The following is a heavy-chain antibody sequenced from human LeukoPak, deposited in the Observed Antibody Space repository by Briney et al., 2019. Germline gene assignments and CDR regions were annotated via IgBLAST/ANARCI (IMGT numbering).Heavy chain of an antibody. CDR3: ARPLSSSWYPGFDY. CDR1: GFTFSSYG. Sequence: PGRSLRLSCAASGFTFSSYGMHWVRQAPGKGLEWVAVISYDGSNKYYADSVKGRFTISRDNAKNSLYLQMNSLRAEDTAVYYCARPLSSSWYPGFDYWGQGTLITVSS. D-gene: IGHD6-13*01. V-gene: IGHV3-30*03. J-gene: IGHJ4*02. CDR2: ISYDGSNK.